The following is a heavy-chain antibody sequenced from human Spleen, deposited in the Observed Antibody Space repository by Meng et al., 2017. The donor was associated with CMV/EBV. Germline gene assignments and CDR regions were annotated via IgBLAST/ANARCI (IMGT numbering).Heavy chain of an antibody. CDR2: ISHSGST. CDR3: ARGPSLYCSPSGCSGVYYFDF. J-gene: IGHJ4*02. V-gene: IGHV4-34*01. D-gene: IGHD2-2*01. Sequence: GSLRLSCAVYGGSFSDNYWSWIRQPPGKELEWIGEISHSGSTSYKASLQSRVTVSVDTSKKQFSLSLRSATAADTAVYYCARGPSLYCSPSGCSGVYYFDFWGQGTLVTVSS. CDR1: GGSFSDNY.